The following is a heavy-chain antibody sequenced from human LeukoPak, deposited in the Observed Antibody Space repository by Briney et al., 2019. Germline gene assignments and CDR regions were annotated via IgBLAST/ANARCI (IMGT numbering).Heavy chain of an antibody. V-gene: IGHV1-8*03. D-gene: IGHD6-25*01. Sequence: GASVKVSCKASGYTFTDYHINWVRQATGQGLEWMGRINPNSGDRGYAQKFQGRVTITRDTSITTAYMDLSSLRSEDTAVYFCARTTSFTASGYDYWGQGTLVTVSS. J-gene: IGHJ4*02. CDR2: INPNSGDR. CDR1: GYTFTDYH. CDR3: ARTTSFTASGYDY.